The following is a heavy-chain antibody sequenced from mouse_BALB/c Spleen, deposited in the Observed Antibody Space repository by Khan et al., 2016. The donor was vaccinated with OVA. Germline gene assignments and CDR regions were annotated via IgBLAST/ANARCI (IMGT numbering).Heavy chain of an antibody. CDR3: ARYYGSRCAY. J-gene: IGHJ3*01. V-gene: IGHV1-80*01. Sequence: QVQLKQSGAELVRPGSSVKISCKASGYAFSSSWMNWVKQRPGQGLEGIGQIYPGDGDTNYNGKFKGKATLTADKSSSTAYMQLASLTSADSAVYFCARYYGSRCAYWGQGTLVTVAA. D-gene: IGHD1-1*01. CDR2: IYPGDGDT. CDR1: GYAFSSSW.